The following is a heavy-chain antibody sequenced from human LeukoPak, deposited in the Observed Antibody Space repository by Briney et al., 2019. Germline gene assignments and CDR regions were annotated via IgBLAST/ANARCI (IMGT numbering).Heavy chain of an antibody. J-gene: IGHJ4*02. Sequence: VASVKVSCKASGGTFSSYAISWVRQAPGQGLEWMGGIIPIFGTANYAQKFQGRVTITTDESTSTAYMEVSSLRSEDTAVYYCAVRHYYDSSGYYARFDYWGQGTLVTVSS. V-gene: IGHV1-69*05. D-gene: IGHD3-22*01. CDR1: GGTFSSYA. CDR3: AVRHYYDSSGYYARFDY. CDR2: IIPIFGTA.